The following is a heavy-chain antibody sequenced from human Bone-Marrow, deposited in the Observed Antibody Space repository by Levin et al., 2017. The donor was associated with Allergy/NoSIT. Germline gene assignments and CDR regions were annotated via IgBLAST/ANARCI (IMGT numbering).Heavy chain of an antibody. D-gene: IGHD1-14*01. Sequence: GGSLRLSCAASGFIFSSAWMNWVRQVPEKGLEWVGRIRSKADGGTIDYGSFVEGRFTISRDDSRSTFYLQMDSLKTEDTALYYCTADLPTHNSSPGIDYWGQGTLVTVSS. V-gene: IGHV3-15*01. CDR3: TADLPTHNSSPGIDY. J-gene: IGHJ4*02. CDR1: GFIFSSAW. CDR2: IRSKADGGTI.